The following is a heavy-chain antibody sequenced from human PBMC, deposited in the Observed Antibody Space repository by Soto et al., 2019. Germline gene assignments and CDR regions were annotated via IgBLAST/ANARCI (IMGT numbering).Heavy chain of an antibody. V-gene: IGHV5-51*01. CDR1: GYSFTSYW. CDR3: ARHGVNYYYCYGMDV. Sequence: GESLKISCKGSGYSFTSYWIGWVRQMPGKGLEWMGIIYPGDSDTRYSPSFQGQVTISADKSISTAYLQWSSLKASDTAMYYCARHGVNYYYCYGMDVWGQGTTVTVSS. J-gene: IGHJ6*02. CDR2: IYPGDSDT. D-gene: IGHD3-10*01.